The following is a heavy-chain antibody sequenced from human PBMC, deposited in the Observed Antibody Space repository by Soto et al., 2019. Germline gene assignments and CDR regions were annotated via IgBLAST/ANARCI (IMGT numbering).Heavy chain of an antibody. D-gene: IGHD3-10*02. V-gene: IGHV3-30-3*01. CDR3: ARDSNTYRDYYHGMDV. CDR2: ISYDGTNK. J-gene: IGHJ6*02. CDR1: GFPFSSHA. Sequence: QVQLVESGGGVVQPGRSLRLSCAASGFPFSSHAMYWVRQAPGKGLEWEALISYDGTNKQYADSVKGRLTVSRDDSTNTLYLQMNSLRPEDTAVYHCARDSNTYRDYYHGMDVWGQGTTVTVSS.